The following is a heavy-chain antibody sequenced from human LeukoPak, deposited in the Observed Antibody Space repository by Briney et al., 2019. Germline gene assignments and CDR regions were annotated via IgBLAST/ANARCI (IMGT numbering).Heavy chain of an antibody. J-gene: IGHJ5*02. V-gene: IGHV1-69*04. CDR3: ARDGSVVVAASWFDP. CDR2: IIPILGIA. D-gene: IGHD2-15*01. Sequence: GASVKVSCKASGGTFSSYTISWVRQAPGQGREWMGRIIPILGIANYAQKFQGRVTITADKSTSTAYMELSSLRSEDTAVYYCARDGSVVVAASWFDPWGQGTLVTVSS. CDR1: GGTFSSYT.